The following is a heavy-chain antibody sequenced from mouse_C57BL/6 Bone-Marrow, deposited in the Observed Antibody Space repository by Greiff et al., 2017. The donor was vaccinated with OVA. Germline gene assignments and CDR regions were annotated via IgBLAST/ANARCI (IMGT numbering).Heavy chain of an antibody. V-gene: IGHV1-69*01. CDR2: IDPSDSYT. Sequence: QVQLKQPGAELVMPGASVKLSCKASGYTFTSYWMHWVKQRPGQGLEWIGEIDPSDSYTNYNQKFKGKSTLTVDKSSSTAYMQLSSLTSEDSAVYHCARGGTVRGNYWGQGTTLTVSS. J-gene: IGHJ2*01. D-gene: IGHD1-1*01. CDR1: GYTFTSYW. CDR3: ARGGTVRGNY.